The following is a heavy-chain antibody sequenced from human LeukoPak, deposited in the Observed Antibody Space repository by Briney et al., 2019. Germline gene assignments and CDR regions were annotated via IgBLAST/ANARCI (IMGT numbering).Heavy chain of an antibody. J-gene: IGHJ4*02. V-gene: IGHV1-2*06. CDR3: ARDLPFED. CDR2: IYPSCGGT. Sequence: ASVKVSCKASGYTFTNYHMHWVRQAPGQGLEWMGRIYPSCGGTNYAQKFQGRITLTTDTSINTAYMELSRLRFDDTAVYYCARDLPFEDWGQGTLVTVSS. CDR1: GYTFTNYH. D-gene: IGHD2/OR15-2a*01.